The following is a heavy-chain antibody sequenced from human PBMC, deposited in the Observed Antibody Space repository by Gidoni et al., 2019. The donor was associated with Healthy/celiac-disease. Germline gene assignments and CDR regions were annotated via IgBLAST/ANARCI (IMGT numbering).Heavy chain of an antibody. CDR3: ASSLVDFWSGYYRPPDY. D-gene: IGHD3-3*01. V-gene: IGHV3-30-3*01. CDR1: GFTFSSYA. Sequence: QVQLVESGGGVVQPGRSLRLSCAASGFTFSSYAMHWVRQAPGKGLEWVAVISYDGSNKYYADSVKGRFTISRDNSKNTLYLQMNSLRAEDTAVYYCASSLVDFWSGYYRPPDYWGQGTLVTVSS. CDR2: ISYDGSNK. J-gene: IGHJ4*02.